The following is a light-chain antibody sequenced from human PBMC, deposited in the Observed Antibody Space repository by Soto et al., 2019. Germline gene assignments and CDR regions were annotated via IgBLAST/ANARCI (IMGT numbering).Light chain of an antibody. CDR3: QQYNSYSKT. Sequence: DIQMTQSPSTLSASVGDRVTITCRASQSISSWLAWYQQKPGKASKLLIYKASSLKSGVPSRFSGSGSGTEFTLTISSLQPDDFATYYCQQYNSYSKTFGQGTKVEIK. CDR1: QSISSW. CDR2: KAS. J-gene: IGKJ1*01. V-gene: IGKV1-5*03.